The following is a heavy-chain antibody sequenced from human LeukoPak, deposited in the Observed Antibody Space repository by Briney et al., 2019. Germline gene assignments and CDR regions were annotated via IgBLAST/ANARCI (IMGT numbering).Heavy chain of an antibody. D-gene: IGHD4-17*01. J-gene: IGHJ4*02. Sequence: KPSETLSLTCGVSGYSITSGYFWGWIRQPPGEGLEWIGSIYHSGTTYYNPSLKSRVTISVDTSKNQFSLKLSSVTAADTAVYYCARPPDSSDYGAAFDFWGQGTLVTVSS. CDR2: IYHSGTT. V-gene: IGHV4-38-2*01. CDR3: ARPPDSSDYGAAFDF. CDR1: GYSITSGYF.